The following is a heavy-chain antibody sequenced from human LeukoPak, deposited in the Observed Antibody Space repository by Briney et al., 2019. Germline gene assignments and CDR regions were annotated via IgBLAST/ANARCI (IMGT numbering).Heavy chain of an antibody. J-gene: IGHJ4*02. V-gene: IGHV3-30*02. D-gene: IGHD6-13*01. CDR3: VQSTAWYRSSWYLIY. CDR1: GFSFSNYG. CDR2: MQYDGSVE. Sequence: PGGSLRLSCVASGFSFSNYGTHWVRQAPGKGLEWVTFMQYDGSVEFYADSVKGRFSISRDNSKDTLNLQMNSLRAEDTAIYYCVQSTAWYRSSWYLIYWGQGILVTVSS.